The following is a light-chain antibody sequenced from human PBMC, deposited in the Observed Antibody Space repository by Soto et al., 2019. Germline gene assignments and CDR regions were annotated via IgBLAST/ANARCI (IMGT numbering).Light chain of an antibody. CDR1: QSISSW. J-gene: IGKJ2*01. CDR2: KAS. CDR3: QQYDSQSYT. V-gene: IGKV1-5*03. Sequence: DIQMTQSPSTLSASVGDRVTITCLASQSISSWLAWYQQKPGKAPKLLIYKASSLESGVPSRFSGSGSGTEFTLTISSLQPDDFATYYCQQYDSQSYTFGQGTKLEIK.